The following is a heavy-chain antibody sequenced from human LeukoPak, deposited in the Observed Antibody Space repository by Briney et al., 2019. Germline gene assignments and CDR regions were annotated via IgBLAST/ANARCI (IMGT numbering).Heavy chain of an antibody. J-gene: IGHJ5*02. Sequence: PSETLSLTCAVYGGSFSGYYWSWIRQPPGKGLEWIGEINHSGSTNYNPSFKSRVTISVDTSKNQFSLELSYVTAADTAVYYCARGPASGSNFAWFDPWGQGTLVTVSS. D-gene: IGHD3-10*01. V-gene: IGHV4-34*01. CDR3: ARGPASGSNFAWFDP. CDR2: INHSGST. CDR1: GGSFSGYY.